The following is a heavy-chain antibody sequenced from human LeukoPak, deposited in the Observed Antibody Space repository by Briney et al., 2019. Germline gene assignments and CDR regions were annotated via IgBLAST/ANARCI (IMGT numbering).Heavy chain of an antibody. CDR3: ARDSQYCSGGSCYFAAIDY. V-gene: IGHV3-7*01. D-gene: IGHD2-15*01. Sequence: LAGGSLRLSCAASGFTFSSYWMSWVRQAPGKGLEWVANMKQDGSEKYYVDSVKGRFTISRDNAKNSLYLQMNSLRAEDTAVYYCARDSQYCSGGSCYFAAIDYWGQGTLVTVSS. J-gene: IGHJ4*02. CDR2: MKQDGSEK. CDR1: GFTFSSYW.